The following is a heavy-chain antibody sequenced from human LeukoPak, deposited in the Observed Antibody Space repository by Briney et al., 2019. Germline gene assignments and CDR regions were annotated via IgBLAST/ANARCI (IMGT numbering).Heavy chain of an antibody. CDR1: GGSISSYY. CDR3: ARGWYLDL. J-gene: IGHJ2*01. CDR2: IYYSGST. Sequence: PSETLSLTCTVSGGSISSYYWSWIRQPPGKGLEWIGYIYYSGSTSNNPSLKSRVTISLDTSKNQFSLKLNSVTTADTAVYYCARGWYLDLWGRGTLVTVSS. V-gene: IGHV4-59*01.